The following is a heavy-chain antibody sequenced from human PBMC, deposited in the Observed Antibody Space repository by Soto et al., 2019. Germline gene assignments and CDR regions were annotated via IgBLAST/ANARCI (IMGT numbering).Heavy chain of an antibody. D-gene: IGHD1-26*01. V-gene: IGHV4-59*02. CDR2: IFFGGNT. Sequence: PSETLSLTCTVSGGSVSNYYWSGIRQPPGKGREWIGHIFFGGNTRSNPSFESRATISVDTSEKEVALKLVSVTAADTAVYYCARFILVGATLYLDYWGQGSQVTVSS. CDR3: ARFILVGATLYLDY. CDR1: GGSVSNYY. J-gene: IGHJ4*02.